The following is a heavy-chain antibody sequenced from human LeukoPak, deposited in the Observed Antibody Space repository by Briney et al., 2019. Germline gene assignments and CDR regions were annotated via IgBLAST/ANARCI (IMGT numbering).Heavy chain of an antibody. Sequence: GGSLRLSCAASGFTFSSYGMHWVRQAPGKGLEWVAVIWYDGSNKYYADSVRGRFTISRDNSKNTLYLQMNSLRAEDTAVYYCARSPPADYSSSWYFPSVYYFDYWGQGTLVTVSS. D-gene: IGHD6-13*01. CDR3: ARSPPADYSSSWYFPSVYYFDY. CDR2: IWYDGSNK. CDR1: GFTFSSYG. V-gene: IGHV3-33*01. J-gene: IGHJ4*02.